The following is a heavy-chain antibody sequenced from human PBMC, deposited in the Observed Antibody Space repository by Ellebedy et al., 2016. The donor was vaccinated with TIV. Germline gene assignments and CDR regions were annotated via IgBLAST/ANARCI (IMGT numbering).Heavy chain of an antibody. CDR3: ARDKYSYGPAD. V-gene: IGHV4-61*02. J-gene: IGHJ4*02. CDR1: GGSISSGSYY. D-gene: IGHD5-18*01. Sequence: SETLSLXXTVSGGSISSGSYYWSWIRQPAGKGLEWIGRIYTSGSTNYNPSLKSRVTMSVDTSKNQFSLKLSSVTAADTAVYYCARDKYSYGPADWGQGTLVTVSS. CDR2: IYTSGST.